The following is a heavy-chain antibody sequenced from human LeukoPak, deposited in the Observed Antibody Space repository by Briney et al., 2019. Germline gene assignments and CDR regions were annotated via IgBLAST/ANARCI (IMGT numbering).Heavy chain of an antibody. J-gene: IGHJ4*02. CDR2: IRNSGATT. CDR3: AKEELYYYGSGTYYTLAPFDY. V-gene: IGHV3-23*01. CDR1: GYIFSSYA. Sequence: QPGGSLRLSCEASGYIFSSYAMSWVRQAPGKGLEWVSVIRNSGATTDYADSVKGRFTISRANSKNTLSLQMNSLRAEDTAVYYCAKEELYYYGSGTYYTLAPFDYWGQGTLVTVSS. D-gene: IGHD3-10*01.